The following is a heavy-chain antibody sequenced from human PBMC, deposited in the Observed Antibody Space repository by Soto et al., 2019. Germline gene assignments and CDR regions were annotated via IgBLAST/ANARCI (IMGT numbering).Heavy chain of an antibody. D-gene: IGHD2-21*01. Sequence: QVQLVQSGAEVKKPGSSVKVSCKASGGTFSSYAISWVRQAPGQGLEWMGGIIPIFGTANYAQKFQGRVTMTRNTSISTAYMELSSLRSEDTAVYYCARADFNYVVSTDYWGQGTLVTVSS. CDR1: GGTFSSYA. V-gene: IGHV1-69*06. CDR3: ARADFNYVVSTDY. CDR2: IIPIFGTA. J-gene: IGHJ4*02.